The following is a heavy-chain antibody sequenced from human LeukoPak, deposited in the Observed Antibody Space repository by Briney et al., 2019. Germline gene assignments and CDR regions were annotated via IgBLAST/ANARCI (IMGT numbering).Heavy chain of an antibody. J-gene: IGHJ4*02. CDR1: GFTFSSYS. CDR3: ARADGSAYFDY. V-gene: IGHV3-21*01. D-gene: IGHD3-22*01. Sequence: GGSLRLSCAASGFTFSSYSMNWVCQAPGKGLEWVSSISSSSSYIYYADSVKGRFTISRDNAKNSLYLQMNSLRAEDTAVYYCARADGSAYFDYWGQGTLVTVSS. CDR2: ISSSSSYI.